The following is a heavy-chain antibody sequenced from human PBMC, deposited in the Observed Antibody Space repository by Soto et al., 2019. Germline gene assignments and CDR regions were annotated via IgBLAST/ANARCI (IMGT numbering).Heavy chain of an antibody. CDR1: GGTFSSYA. J-gene: IGHJ4*02. CDR3: AIDAG. V-gene: IGHV1-69*12. Sequence: QVQLVQSGAEVNKPGSSVKVSCKASGGTFSSYAISWVRQAPGQGLEWMGGISPIFGTANYAQTFKGRVTINADESKSTAYMELSSMRSEYTAVYDWAIDAGWGQGTLVTVSS. CDR2: ISPIFGTA.